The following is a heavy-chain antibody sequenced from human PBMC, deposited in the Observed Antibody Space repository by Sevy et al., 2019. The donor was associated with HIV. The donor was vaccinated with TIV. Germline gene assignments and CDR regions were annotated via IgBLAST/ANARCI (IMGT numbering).Heavy chain of an antibody. CDR1: GGTFSSYA. D-gene: IGHD3-10*01. Sequence: ASVKVSCKASGGTFSSYAINWVRQAPGQGLEWMGGIIPIFGTANYAQKFQGRVTVTADESTSTAYMELSSLRSEDTAVYYCARDLNPITMVRGVIITAGGAFDIWGQGTMVTVSS. V-gene: IGHV1-69*13. CDR2: IIPIFGTA. CDR3: ARDLNPITMVRGVIITAGGAFDI. J-gene: IGHJ3*02.